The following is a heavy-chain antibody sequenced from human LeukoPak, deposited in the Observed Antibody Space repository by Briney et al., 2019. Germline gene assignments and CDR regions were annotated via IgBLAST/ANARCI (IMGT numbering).Heavy chain of an antibody. CDR1: GFTFSSYE. J-gene: IGHJ4*02. CDR3: ARDSSGYGTRGYFDY. D-gene: IGHD3-22*01. Sequence: PGGSLRLSCAASGFTFSSYEMNWVRQAPEKGLEWVSYISSSGSTIYYADSVKGRFTISRDNAKNSLYLQMNSLRAEDTAVYYCARDSSGYGTRGYFDYWGQGTLVTVSS. V-gene: IGHV3-48*03. CDR2: ISSSGSTI.